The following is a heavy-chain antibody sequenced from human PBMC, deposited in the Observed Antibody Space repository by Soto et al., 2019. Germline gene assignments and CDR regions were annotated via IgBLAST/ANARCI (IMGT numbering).Heavy chain of an antibody. CDR3: SSVETQRYYYGMDV. CDR1: GGTFSSYA. J-gene: IGHJ6*02. Sequence: QVQLVQSGAEVKKPGSSVKVSCKASGGTFSSYAISWVRQAPGQGLEWMGGIIPIFGTADYAQKFQGRVTITAVEAPSTADMELSSLRSEDAAVYYCSSVETQRYYYGMDVWGQGTTVTVSS. CDR2: IIPIFGTA. V-gene: IGHV1-69*12.